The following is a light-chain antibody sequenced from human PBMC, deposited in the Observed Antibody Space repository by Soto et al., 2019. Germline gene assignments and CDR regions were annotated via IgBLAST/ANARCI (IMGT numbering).Light chain of an antibody. CDR2: EVT. J-gene: IGLJ1*01. CDR1: TSNIAKNH. V-gene: IGLV2-18*02. CDR3: SSFTSRFTFV. Sequence: QSVLTQPPSVSAAPGQKVSISCSGSTSNIAKNHVSWYQRLPGTAPKLMISEVTNRPSGVSDRFSGSKSGNTASLTISGLQAEDEADYYCSSFTSRFTFVFGTGTKVTVL.